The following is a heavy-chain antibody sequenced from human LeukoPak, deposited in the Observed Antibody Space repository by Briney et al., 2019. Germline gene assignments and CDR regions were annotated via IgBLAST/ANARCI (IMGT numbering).Heavy chain of an antibody. CDR2: INGDGSTT. CDR3: ATGNYYDSRGYYTFGH. CDR1: GFAFNKYW. Sequence: GGSLRLSCAASGFAFNKYWLHWVRQPPGKGLVWVSRINGDGSTTSYADSVKGGFTISRDNAKNTLYLQMSSLRAEDTAVYYCATGNYYDSRGYYTFGHWGQGTLVTVSS. J-gene: IGHJ4*02. V-gene: IGHV3-74*01. D-gene: IGHD3-22*01.